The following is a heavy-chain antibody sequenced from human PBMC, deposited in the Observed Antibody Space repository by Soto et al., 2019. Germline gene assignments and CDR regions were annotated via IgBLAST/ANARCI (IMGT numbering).Heavy chain of an antibody. V-gene: IGHV4-31*03. Sequence: QVQLQESGPGLVKPSQTLSLTCTVSGGSISSGGYYWSWIRQHPGKGLEWIGYIYYSGSTSYNPSLKSRVTISVDTSKNQFSLKLSSVTAADTAVYYCARGGTEHGDYTQGWLYYYYGMDVWGQGTTVTVSS. J-gene: IGHJ6*02. CDR2: IYYSGST. D-gene: IGHD4-17*01. CDR3: ARGGTEHGDYTQGWLYYYYGMDV. CDR1: GGSISSGGYY.